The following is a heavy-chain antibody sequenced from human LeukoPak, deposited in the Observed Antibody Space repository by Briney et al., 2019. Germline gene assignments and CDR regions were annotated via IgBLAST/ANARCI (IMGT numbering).Heavy chain of an antibody. CDR1: GYAFTAYY. J-gene: IGHJ4*02. D-gene: IGHD1-26*01. CDR3: ARWSGSSGN. V-gene: IGHV1-2*02. CDR2: INTSSGAT. Sequence: VASVKVSCKASGYAFTAYYMHWVRQAHGHGLEWMGWINTSSGATNYAQKFQGRVTMTRDTSISTAYMELSRLRSDDTAVFYCARWSGSSGNWGQGTLVTVSS.